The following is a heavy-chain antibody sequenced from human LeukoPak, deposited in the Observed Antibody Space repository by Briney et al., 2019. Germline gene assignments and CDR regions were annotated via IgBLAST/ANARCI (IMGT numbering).Heavy chain of an antibody. V-gene: IGHV4-31*03. CDR3: ARHPPATVTTALYFDY. CDR2: IYYSGST. J-gene: IGHJ4*02. D-gene: IGHD4-17*01. Sequence: SETLSLTCTVSGGSISSGGYYWSWIRQHPGKGLEWIGYIYYSGSTYYNPSLKSRVTISVDTSKNQFSLKLSSVTAADTAVYYCARHPPATVTTALYFDYWGQGTLVTVSS. CDR1: GGSISSGGYY.